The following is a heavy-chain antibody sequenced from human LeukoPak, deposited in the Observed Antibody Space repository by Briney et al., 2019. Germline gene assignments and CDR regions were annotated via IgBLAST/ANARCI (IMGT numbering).Heavy chain of an antibody. V-gene: IGHV3-23*01. CDR3: AKTPESSCWEGYY. J-gene: IGHJ4*02. CDR2: ISGSGGST. Sequence: GGSLRLSCVASGFTFSSYAMSWVRQAPRKGLEWVSAISGSGGSTYYADSVKGRFTISRDNSKNTLYLQMNSLRAEDTAVYYCAKTPESSCWEGYYWGQGTLVTVSS. CDR1: GFTFSSYA. D-gene: IGHD6-19*01.